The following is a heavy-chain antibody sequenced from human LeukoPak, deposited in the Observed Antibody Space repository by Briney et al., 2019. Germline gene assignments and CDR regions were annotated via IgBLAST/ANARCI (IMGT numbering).Heavy chain of an antibody. CDR2: IYSDDST. CDR3: ARDGYSGYDRDAFDI. CDR1: GFTVSSNY. Sequence: GGSLRLSCAASGFTVSSNYMSWVRQAPGKGLEWVSVIYSDDSTYYADSVKGRFTISRHNSKNTLYLQMNSLRAEDTAVYYCARDGYSGYDRDAFDIWGQGTMVTVSS. V-gene: IGHV3-53*04. J-gene: IGHJ3*02. D-gene: IGHD5-12*01.